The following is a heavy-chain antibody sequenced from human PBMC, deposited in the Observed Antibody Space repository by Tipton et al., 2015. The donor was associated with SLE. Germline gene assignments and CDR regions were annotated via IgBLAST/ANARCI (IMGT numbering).Heavy chain of an antibody. V-gene: IGHV4-61*09. CDR2: IYTSGST. J-gene: IGHJ4*02. D-gene: IGHD5-18*01. Sequence: TLSLTCTVSGGSISSGSYYWSWIRQPAGKGLEWIGYIYTSGSTNYNPSLKSRVTISVDTSKNQFSLKLSSVTAADTAVYYCARGGIQLREGFDYWGQGTLVTVSS. CDR3: ARGGIQLREGFDY. CDR1: GGSISSGSYY.